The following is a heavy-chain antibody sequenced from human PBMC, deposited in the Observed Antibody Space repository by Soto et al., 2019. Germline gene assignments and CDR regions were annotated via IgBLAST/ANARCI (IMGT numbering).Heavy chain of an antibody. CDR1: GFTFSSYG. Sequence: VQLLESGGGLVQPGGSLRLSCAGSGFTFSSYGMEWVRQAPGKGLEWVAVIWYDGSRKYYAESVKGRFTISRDNSKNTVYLQTNSLRAEDTAVYYCARDLRVGAPDYWGQGTLVTVSS. J-gene: IGHJ4*02. V-gene: IGHV3-33*08. D-gene: IGHD1-26*01. CDR2: IWYDGSRK. CDR3: ARDLRVGAPDY.